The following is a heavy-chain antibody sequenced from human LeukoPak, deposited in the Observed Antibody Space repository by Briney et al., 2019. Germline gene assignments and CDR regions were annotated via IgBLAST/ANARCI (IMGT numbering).Heavy chain of an antibody. CDR1: GGTFSIYA. D-gene: IGHD5-18*01. Sequence: SVKVSCKASGGTFSIYAISWVRQAPGQGLEWMGRIIPILGIANYAQKFQGRVTITADKSTSTAYMELSSLRSEDTAVYYCARLRYRYGYYYWGQGTLVTVSS. V-gene: IGHV1-69*04. CDR2: IIPILGIA. J-gene: IGHJ4*02. CDR3: ARLRYRYGYYY.